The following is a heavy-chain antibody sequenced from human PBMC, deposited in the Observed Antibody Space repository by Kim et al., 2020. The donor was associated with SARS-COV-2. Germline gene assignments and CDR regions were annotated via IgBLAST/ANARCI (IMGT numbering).Heavy chain of an antibody. CDR1: GFTFSSYW. V-gene: IGHV3-7*01. CDR3: ARTIVATVYYYYGMDV. J-gene: IGHJ6*02. D-gene: IGHD5-12*01. Sequence: GGSLRLSCAASGFTFSSYWMSWVRQAPGKGLEWVANIKQDGSEKYYVDSVKGRFTISRDNAKNSLYLQMNSLRAEDTAVYYCARTIVATVYYYYGMDVWGQGTTVTVSS. CDR2: IKQDGSEK.